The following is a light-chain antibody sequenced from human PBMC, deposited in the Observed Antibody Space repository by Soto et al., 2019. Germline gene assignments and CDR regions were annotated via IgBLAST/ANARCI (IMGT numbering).Light chain of an antibody. Sequence: DIQMTQSPSSLSASVGDRVTITCQASQDISNYLNWYQQKPGKAPKLLICDASNLETGVPSRFSGSGSGTDFTFTISSLQPEDIATYYCQQYDNLFVTFGQGTKLEIK. J-gene: IGKJ2*01. CDR3: QQYDNLFVT. CDR2: DAS. V-gene: IGKV1-33*01. CDR1: QDISNY.